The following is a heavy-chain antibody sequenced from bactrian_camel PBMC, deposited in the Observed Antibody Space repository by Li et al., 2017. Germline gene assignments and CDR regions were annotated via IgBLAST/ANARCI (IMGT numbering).Heavy chain of an antibody. D-gene: IGHD3*01. CDR3: AAGGTTFGCRRLSLSANTYAY. CDR2: IDDDGRL. J-gene: IGHJ4*01. V-gene: IGHV3S55*01. Sequence: VQLVESGGGSVQAGGSLRLSCTVSGYTWGRNCMGWFRQAPGKEREGVATIDDDGRLNYTDPVKDRFTISQDNAKNTLYLQMTRLKPDDTAMYYCAAGGTTFGCRRLSLSANTYAYWGQGTQVTVS. CDR1: GYTWGRNC.